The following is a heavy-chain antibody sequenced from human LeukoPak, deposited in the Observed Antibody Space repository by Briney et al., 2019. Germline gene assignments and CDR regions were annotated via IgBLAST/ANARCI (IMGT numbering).Heavy chain of an antibody. Sequence: SETLSLTCTVSGGSISSRPYYWGWVRQPPGKGLEWIGTISYSGTTYYSPSLKSRVTISLDTSKNQFSLKLSSVTAADTAVYYCARTRSRTTVVKSYYYYYMDVWGKGTTVTVSS. CDR1: GGSISSRPYY. D-gene: IGHD4-23*01. CDR3: ARTRSRTTVVKSYYYYYMDV. V-gene: IGHV4-39*07. J-gene: IGHJ6*03. CDR2: ISYSGTT.